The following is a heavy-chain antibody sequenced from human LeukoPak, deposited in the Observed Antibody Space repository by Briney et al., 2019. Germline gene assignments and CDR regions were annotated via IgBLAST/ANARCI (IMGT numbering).Heavy chain of an antibody. Sequence: SETLSLTCSVSGGSLTYTSHYWGWIRQPPGKGLEWIGSIHYSGDTYYNPSLESRVTISVDTSKNQFSLKLSSVTAADTAVYYCARQFYYDSGGSHYWGQGTLVTVSS. D-gene: IGHD3-22*01. J-gene: IGHJ4*02. V-gene: IGHV4-39*01. CDR1: GGSLTYTSHY. CDR2: IHYSGDT. CDR3: ARQFYYDSGGSHY.